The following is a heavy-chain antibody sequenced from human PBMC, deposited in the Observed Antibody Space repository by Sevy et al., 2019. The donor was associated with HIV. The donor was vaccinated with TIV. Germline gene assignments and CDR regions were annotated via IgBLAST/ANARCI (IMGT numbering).Heavy chain of an antibody. CDR2: INPNSGGT. V-gene: IGHV1-2*02. Sequence: ASVKVSCKASGYTXTGYYMHWVRQAPGQGLEWMGWINPNSGGTNYAQKFQGRVTMTRDTSISTAYMELSRLRSDDTAVYYCARDLNPIAVAGTGXXDXXXXGTLVTVSS. J-gene: IGHJ4*02. CDR3: ARDLNPIAVAGTGXXDX. D-gene: IGHD6-19*01. CDR1: GYTXTGYY.